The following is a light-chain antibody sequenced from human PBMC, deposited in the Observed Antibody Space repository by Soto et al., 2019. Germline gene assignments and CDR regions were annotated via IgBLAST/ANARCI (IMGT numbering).Light chain of an antibody. CDR3: SSYTSSSTWV. V-gene: IGLV2-14*01. CDR2: DVS. Sequence: QSAXTQPASVSGXXXXSXXXXXXGTSXXVGGYNYVSWYQQHPGKAPKLMIYDVSNRPSGVSNRFSGSKSGNTASLTISGLQAEDEADYYCSSYTSSSTWVFGTGTKVTVL. CDR1: SXXVGGYNY. J-gene: IGLJ1*01.